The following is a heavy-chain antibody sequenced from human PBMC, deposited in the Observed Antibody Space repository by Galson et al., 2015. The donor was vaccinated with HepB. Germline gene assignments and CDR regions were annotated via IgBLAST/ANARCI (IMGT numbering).Heavy chain of an antibody. CDR2: IIPIFGTA. J-gene: IGHJ6*02. D-gene: IGHD2-8*01. Sequence: SVKVSCKASGDTFSSYAISWVRQAPGQGLEWMGGIIPIFGTANYAQKFQGRVTITADESTSTAYMELSSLRSEDTAVYYCASCLYAIYYYYYGMDVWGQGTTVTVSS. CDR1: GDTFSSYA. CDR3: ASCLYAIYYYYYGMDV. V-gene: IGHV1-69*13.